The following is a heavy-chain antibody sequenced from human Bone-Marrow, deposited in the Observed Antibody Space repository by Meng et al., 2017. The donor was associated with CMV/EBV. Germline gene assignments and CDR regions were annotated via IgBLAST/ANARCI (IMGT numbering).Heavy chain of an antibody. CDR2: ICYDGSNK. V-gene: IGHV3-33*06. D-gene: IGHD4-17*01. CDR3: ENQGYGDYEGHDY. Sequence: GESLKISCAASGFTFSSYGMHWVRQAPGKGLEWVAVICYDGSNKYYADSVKGRFTISRDNSKNTLYLQMNSLRAKDTAVYYCENQGYGDYEGHDYCGQRTLVTVSS. J-gene: IGHJ4*02. CDR1: GFTFSSYG.